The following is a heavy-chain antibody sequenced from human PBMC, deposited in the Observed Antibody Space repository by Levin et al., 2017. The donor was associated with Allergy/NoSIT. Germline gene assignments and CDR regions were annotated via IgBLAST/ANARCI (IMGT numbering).Heavy chain of an antibody. V-gene: IGHV3-66*01. CDR3: AGRAAAALNGAFDI. CDR2: IEPGGHT. D-gene: IGHD6-6*01. Sequence: GGSLRLSCSASGFTVSSNFMSWVRQAPGKGLDWVSIIEPGGHTNNADSVKGRFTISRDKSKNTLYLQMHSLRAEDTAVYYCAGRAAAALNGAFDIWGRGAVVTVSS. CDR1: GFTVSSNF. J-gene: IGHJ3*02.